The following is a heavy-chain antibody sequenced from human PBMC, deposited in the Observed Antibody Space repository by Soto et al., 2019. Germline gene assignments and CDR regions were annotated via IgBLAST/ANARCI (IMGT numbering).Heavy chain of an antibody. D-gene: IGHD1-1*01. Sequence: QVHLVQSGAEVKSPGSAVKVSCKVSGAGATFSNYGLNWVRQAPGQGLEWMGGTIPAFGTANYAQKFQGRVTITADTSTTTVYMELSSLRSDDTAVYYCWRHDKTTLPPLDSWGQGTLVSVSS. CDR2: TIPAFGTA. V-gene: IGHV1-69*06. J-gene: IGHJ4*02. CDR1: GAGATFSNYG. CDR3: WRHDKTTLPPLDS.